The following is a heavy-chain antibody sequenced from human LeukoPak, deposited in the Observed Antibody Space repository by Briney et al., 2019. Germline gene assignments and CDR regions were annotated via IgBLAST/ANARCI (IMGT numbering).Heavy chain of an antibody. CDR2: ISGSGGST. V-gene: IGHV3-23*01. D-gene: IGHD7-27*01. J-gene: IGHJ6*02. Sequence: PGGSLRLSCAASGITVSTNYMSWVRQAPGKGLEWVSGISGSGGSTYYADSVKGRFTISRDNSKNTLYLQMNSLRAEDTAVYYCAKAVETGVYGMDVWGQGTTVTVSS. CDR1: GITVSTNY. CDR3: AKAVETGVYGMDV.